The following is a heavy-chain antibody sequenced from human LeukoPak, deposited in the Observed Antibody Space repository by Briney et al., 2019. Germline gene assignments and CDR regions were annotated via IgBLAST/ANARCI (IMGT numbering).Heavy chain of an antibody. V-gene: IGHV1-2*02. CDR3: ARDFGSVTTSFDY. CDR1: GYAFTGYY. J-gene: IGHJ4*02. Sequence: ASVKVSCKASGYAFTGYYIHWVRQAPGQGLEWVGWINPNSGDTKYGQKFQGRVTMTRDTSSSTAYMDLSSLRSDDTAMYYCARDFGSVTTSFDYWGQGTLVTVSS. CDR2: INPNSGDT. D-gene: IGHD4-17*01.